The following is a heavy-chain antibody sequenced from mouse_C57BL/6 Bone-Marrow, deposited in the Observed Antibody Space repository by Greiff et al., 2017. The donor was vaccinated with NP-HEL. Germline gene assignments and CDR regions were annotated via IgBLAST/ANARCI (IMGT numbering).Heavy chain of an antibody. V-gene: IGHV1-64*01. D-gene: IGHD1-1*01. CDR2: IHPNSGST. J-gene: IGHJ4*01. CDR3: EINTTVVAPYYYAMDY. CDR1: GYTFTSYW. Sequence: QVQLQQPGAELVKPGASVKLSCKASGYTFTSYWMHWVKQRPGQGLEWIGMIHPNSGSTNYNEKFKSKDTLTVDKSSSTDYMQLSSLTSEDSAVYYCEINTTVVAPYYYAMDYWGKGTSVTVSS.